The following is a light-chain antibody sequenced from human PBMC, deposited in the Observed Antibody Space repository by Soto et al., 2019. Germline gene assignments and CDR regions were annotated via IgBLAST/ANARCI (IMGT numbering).Light chain of an antibody. V-gene: IGKV1-39*01. J-gene: IGKJ1*01. CDR3: QQSYSTPWT. CDR1: QSITGW. CDR2: AAS. Sequence: IQVAQSRSTLCACVEVRVTSTCRASQSITGWLAWFQQKPGKAPKVLIYAASSLQSGVPSRFSGSGSGTDFTLTISSLQPEDFATYYCQQSYSTPWTFGQGTKV.